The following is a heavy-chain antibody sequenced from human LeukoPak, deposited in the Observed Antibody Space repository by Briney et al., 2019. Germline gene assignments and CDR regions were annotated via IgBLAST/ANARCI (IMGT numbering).Heavy chain of an antibody. Sequence: ASVTVSCKASGYTFTGYYMHWVRQAPGQGLAGVGWINPNSGGTNYAQKFQGRVTMTRDTSISTAYMELSRLRSDDTAVYYCATQKYSSGWSFDYWGQGTLVTVSS. V-gene: IGHV1-2*02. CDR1: GYTFTGYY. J-gene: IGHJ4*02. CDR2: INPNSGGT. D-gene: IGHD6-19*01. CDR3: ATQKYSSGWSFDY.